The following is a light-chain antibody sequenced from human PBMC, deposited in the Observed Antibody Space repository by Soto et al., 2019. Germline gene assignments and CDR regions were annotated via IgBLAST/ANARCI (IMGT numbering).Light chain of an antibody. J-gene: IGLJ2*01. CDR3: SSYVDGNNVGV. Sequence: QSALTQPPSASGSPGQSVTISCTGTRSDVGSYNYVSWYQQHPGKAPKLMIYEVSKRPSGVPDRFSGSKSGNTASLTVSGLQAEDEAEYYCSSYVDGNNVGVFGGGTKLTVL. CDR2: EVS. CDR1: RSDVGSYNY. V-gene: IGLV2-8*01.